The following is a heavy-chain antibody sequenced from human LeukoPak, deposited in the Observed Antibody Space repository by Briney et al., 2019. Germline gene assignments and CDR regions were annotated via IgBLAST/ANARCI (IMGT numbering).Heavy chain of an antibody. J-gene: IGHJ4*02. CDR2: IYHSGRA. CDR1: GSSITSGYY. Sequence: SETLSLTCTVSGSSITSGYYWAWIRQPPGKGLEWIGNIYHSGRAFYKSSLKSRVTMSVETSKNQFSLNLTSVTAADTAVYFCARVSAHGICDSWGRGTLVTVSS. CDR3: ARVSAHGICDS. D-gene: IGHD3-3*01. V-gene: IGHV4-38-2*02.